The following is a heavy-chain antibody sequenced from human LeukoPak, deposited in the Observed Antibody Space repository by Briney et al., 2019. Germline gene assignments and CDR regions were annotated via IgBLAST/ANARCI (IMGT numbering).Heavy chain of an antibody. V-gene: IGHV3-23*01. D-gene: IGHD2-2*01. J-gene: IGHJ4*02. CDR1: GFTFSTYA. CDR3: AGKAAAYYFVY. CDR2: ISGSGTST. Sequence: PGGSLRLSCAASGFTFSTYAMSWVRQAPGKGLEWVSGISGSGTSTYYADSVKGRFTISRDNSKNTLYLQMDSLRGEDTAVYYCAGKAAAYYFVYWGQGTLVTVSS.